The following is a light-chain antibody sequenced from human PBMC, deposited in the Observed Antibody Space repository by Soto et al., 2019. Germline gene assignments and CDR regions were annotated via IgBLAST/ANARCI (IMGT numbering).Light chain of an antibody. J-gene: IGKJ5*01. CDR2: GAA. CDR3: QQYNTWPPIT. Sequence: EIVMTQSPATLSVSPGERVTLSCRASQSVRSNLAWYQQKTGQAPRLLIYGAATRATGLPARFSGSGSGTDFTLTISSLQSEDFAVYYCQQYNTWPPITFGQGTRLEI. CDR1: QSVRSN. V-gene: IGKV3-15*01.